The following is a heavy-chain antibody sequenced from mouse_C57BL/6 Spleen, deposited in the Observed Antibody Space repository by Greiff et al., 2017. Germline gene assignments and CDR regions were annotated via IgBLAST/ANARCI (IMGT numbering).Heavy chain of an antibody. Sequence: ESGPGLVKPSQSLSLTCSVTGYSITSGYYWNWIRQFPGNKLEWMGYISYDGSNNYNPSLKNRISITRDTSKNQFFLKLNSVTTEDTATYYCARRGKNYGAWFAYWGQGTLVTVSA. CDR2: ISYDGSN. J-gene: IGHJ3*01. CDR3: ARRGKNYGAWFAY. CDR1: GYSITSGYY. D-gene: IGHD1-1*01. V-gene: IGHV3-6*01.